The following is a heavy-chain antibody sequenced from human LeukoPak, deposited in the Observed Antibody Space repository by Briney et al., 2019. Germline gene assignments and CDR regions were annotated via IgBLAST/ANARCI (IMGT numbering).Heavy chain of an antibody. CDR3: VREDTPATANY. V-gene: IGHV3-23*01. J-gene: IGHJ4*02. CDR2: ISGGGDIT. D-gene: IGHD2-21*02. Sequence: PGGSLRLSCAASGFNFANHAMSWVRQTPGKGLEWVSAISGGGDITYYADSVTGRFTISRDNSKDTLFPQMHSLRPGDTAVYYCVREDTPATANYWGQGTLVTISS. CDR1: GFNFANHA.